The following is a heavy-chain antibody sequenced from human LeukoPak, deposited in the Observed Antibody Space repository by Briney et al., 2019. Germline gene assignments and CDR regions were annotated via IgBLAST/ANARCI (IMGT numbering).Heavy chain of an antibody. CDR3: ARSAVGNLDY. J-gene: IGHJ4*02. D-gene: IGHD4-23*01. CDR1: GYTFPGNY. Sequence: ASVKVSCKASGYTFPGNYMHWVRQAPGHGLEWMGWIDPNSGGTNHAQKFQGRVTMTRDTSISTAYMELSRLRSDDTAVYYCARSAVGNLDYWGQGTLVTVSS. CDR2: IDPNSGGT. V-gene: IGHV1-2*02.